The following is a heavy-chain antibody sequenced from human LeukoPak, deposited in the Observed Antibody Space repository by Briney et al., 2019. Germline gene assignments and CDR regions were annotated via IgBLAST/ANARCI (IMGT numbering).Heavy chain of an antibody. V-gene: IGHV4-39*01. CDR1: GVSISSSNSY. J-gene: IGHJ4*02. CDR3: ARQTGSGLFILP. D-gene: IGHD3/OR15-3a*01. Sequence: SETLSLTCTVSGVSISSSNSYWGWIRQPPGKGLEWIGSIYYSGNTYYNAYLKSQVSISIDTSKNQFSLRLTSVTAADTAVYYCARQTGSGLFILPGGQGTLVTVSS. CDR2: IYYSGNT.